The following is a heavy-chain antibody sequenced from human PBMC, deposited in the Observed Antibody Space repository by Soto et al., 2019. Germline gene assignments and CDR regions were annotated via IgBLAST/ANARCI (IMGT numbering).Heavy chain of an antibody. Sequence: ASVKVSCKVSGYTLTELSMHWVRQAPGKGLEWMGGFDPEDGETIYAQKFQGRVTITRDTSASTAYMELSSLRSEDTAVYYCARYAMDGSGSYYENWFDPWGQGTLVTV. CDR2: FDPEDGET. CDR1: GYTLTELS. J-gene: IGHJ5*02. D-gene: IGHD3-10*01. V-gene: IGHV1-24*01. CDR3: ARYAMDGSGSYYENWFDP.